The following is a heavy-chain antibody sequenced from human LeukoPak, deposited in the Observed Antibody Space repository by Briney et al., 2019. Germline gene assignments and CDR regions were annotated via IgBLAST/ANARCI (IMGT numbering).Heavy chain of an antibody. J-gene: IGHJ6*03. CDR2: INHSGST. D-gene: IGHD2-8*01. V-gene: IGHV4-34*01. Sequence: SETLSLTCAVYGGSFSGYYWSWIRQPPGKGLEWIGEINHSGSTNYNPSLKSRVTISVDTSKNQFSLKLSSVTAADTVVYYCARGRIVWPTYYYYYYMDVWGKGTTVTVSS. CDR1: GGSFSGYY. CDR3: ARGRIVWPTYYYYYYMDV.